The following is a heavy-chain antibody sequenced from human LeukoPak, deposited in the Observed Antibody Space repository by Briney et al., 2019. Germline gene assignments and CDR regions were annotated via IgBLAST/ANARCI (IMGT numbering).Heavy chain of an antibody. J-gene: IGHJ4*02. CDR1: GYTFTSYY. CDR3: ARDSIFLEKPHYYGSGSPNLYFDY. CDR2: INPSGGST. D-gene: IGHD3-10*01. Sequence: ASVKVSCKASGYTFTSYYMHWVRQAPGQGLEWMGIINPSGGSTSYAQKFQGRVTITRDTSTSTVYMELSSLRSEDTAVYYCARDSIFLEKPHYYGSGSPNLYFDYWGQGTLVTVSS. V-gene: IGHV1-46*01.